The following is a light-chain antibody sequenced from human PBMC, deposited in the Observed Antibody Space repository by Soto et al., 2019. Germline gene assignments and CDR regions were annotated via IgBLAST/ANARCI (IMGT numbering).Light chain of an antibody. J-gene: IGKJ1*01. CDR1: QSVSSN. CDR2: GAS. Sequence: EIVITQSPATRSVSPGERATLSCRASQSVSSNLAWYQQKPGQAPRLLIYGASTRANGIPARFSGSGSGTDLTLTISRLEPKDFAVYVCQRFSNSPSITFGQGTKVDIK. V-gene: IGKV3-15*01. CDR3: QRFSNSPSIT.